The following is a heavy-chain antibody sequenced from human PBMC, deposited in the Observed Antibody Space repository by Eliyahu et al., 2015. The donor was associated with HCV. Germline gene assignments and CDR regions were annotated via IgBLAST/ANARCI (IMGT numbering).Heavy chain of an antibody. D-gene: IGHD3-22*01. Sequence: EVQLVESGGGLVQPGESLRLSCVGSGFTFSGFWMHWVRQVPGKGLVWVSRISRDGTNITYADPVKGRFTVSRDNAKNTLYLQMNSLTAEDTAVYYCAISSGSERKWGQGTLVTVSS. CDR1: GFTFSGFW. J-gene: IGHJ4*02. CDR3: AISSGSERK. V-gene: IGHV3-74*01. CDR2: ISRDGTNI.